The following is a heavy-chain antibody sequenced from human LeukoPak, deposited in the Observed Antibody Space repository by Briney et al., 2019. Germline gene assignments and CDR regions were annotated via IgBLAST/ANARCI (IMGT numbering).Heavy chain of an antibody. D-gene: IGHD3-9*01. CDR2: INYSGSS. J-gene: IGHJ2*01. CDR1: GGSISSYY. V-gene: IGHV4-59*01. CDR3: GRRAYYDTLTGYNYWYFDL. Sequence: SETLSLTCTVSGGSISSYYWSWVRQPPGKGLEWIGYINYSGSSDYNPSLKSRVSFSVDTSKEQFSLRLSSVTAADTAVYYCGRRAYYDTLTGYNYWYFDLWGRGTLVTVSS.